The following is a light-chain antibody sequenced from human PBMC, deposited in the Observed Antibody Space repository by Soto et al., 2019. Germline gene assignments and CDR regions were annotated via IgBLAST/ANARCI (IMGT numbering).Light chain of an antibody. Sequence: EIVMTQSPATLSVSPGERANLSCRASQSVSSNLAWYQQRPGQAPRLLIYGASTRAIGIPARFSGSGSGTEFTLTISSLQSEDFAVYYCQQYNNWLGTFGQGTKVEIK. J-gene: IGKJ1*01. CDR1: QSVSSN. V-gene: IGKV3-15*01. CDR2: GAS. CDR3: QQYNNWLGT.